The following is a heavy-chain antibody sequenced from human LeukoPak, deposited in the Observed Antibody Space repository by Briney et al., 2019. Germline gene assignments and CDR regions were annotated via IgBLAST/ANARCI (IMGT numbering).Heavy chain of an antibody. CDR3: ARITGGSGSYPSDY. D-gene: IGHD3-10*01. CDR1: GGTFSSYA. Sequence: SVKVSCKASGGTFSSYAISWVRQAPGQGLEWMGGIIPIFGTANYAQKFQGRVTMTRNTSISTAYMELSSLRSEDTAVYYCARITGGSGSYPSDYWGQGTLVTVSS. J-gene: IGHJ4*02. CDR2: IIPIFGTA. V-gene: IGHV1-69*05.